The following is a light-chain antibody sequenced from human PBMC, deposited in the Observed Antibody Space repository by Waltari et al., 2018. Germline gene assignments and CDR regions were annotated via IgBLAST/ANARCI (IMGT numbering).Light chain of an antibody. CDR1: EGISTY. V-gene: IGKV1-9*01. J-gene: IGKJ4*01. Sequence: IQLTQSPSSLSASVGDKVTITCRASEGISTYLAWYQQQPGKAPKLLIYGASTLQSGVPSRFSGSGSGTDFTPTISSLQPGDFATYYCQQLDKYPLTFGGGTKVEIK. CDR2: GAS. CDR3: QQLDKYPLT.